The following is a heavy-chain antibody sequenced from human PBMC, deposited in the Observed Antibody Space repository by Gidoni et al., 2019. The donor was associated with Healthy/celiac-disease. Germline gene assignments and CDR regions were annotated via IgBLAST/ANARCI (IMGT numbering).Heavy chain of an antibody. J-gene: IGHJ4*02. CDR2: IRSKANSYAT. Sequence: EVQLVESGGGWVQPGGALKLSCAASGFTFSGSAMHWVRQASGNGLEWVGRIRSKANSYATAYAASVKGRFTISRDDSKNTAYLQMNSLKTEDTAVYYCTRLGEVCYWGQGTLVTVSS. V-gene: IGHV3-73*01. CDR1: GFTFSGSA. D-gene: IGHD2-8*01. CDR3: TRLGEVCY.